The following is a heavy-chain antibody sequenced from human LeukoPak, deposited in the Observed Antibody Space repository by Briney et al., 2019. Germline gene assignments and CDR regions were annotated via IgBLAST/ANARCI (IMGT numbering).Heavy chain of an antibody. J-gene: IGHJ5*02. CDR2: IYTSGST. D-gene: IGHD6-13*01. CDR3: ARGRRSTSWPNWFDP. V-gene: IGHV4-61*02. CDR1: GGSISSGSYY. Sequence: SETLSLTCTVSGGSISSGSYYWSWIRQPAGKGLEWIGRIYTSGSTNYNPSLKSRVTISVDTSKNQFSLKLSSVTAADTAVYYCARGRRSTSWPNWFDPWGQGTLVTVSS.